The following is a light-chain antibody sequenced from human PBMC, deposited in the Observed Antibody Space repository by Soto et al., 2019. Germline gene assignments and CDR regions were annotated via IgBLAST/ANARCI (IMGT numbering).Light chain of an antibody. Sequence: QSACPLTLSTEEGDTLSCRASQSINSFLAWYQQRRGQAPRLLIHGASNRATGIPDRFSGSGSGTDFTLTISRLEPEDFAVYYCQQYGNSPITFGQGTRLETK. J-gene: IGKJ5*01. CDR3: QQYGNSPIT. CDR2: GAS. V-gene: IGKV3-20*01. CDR1: QSINSF.